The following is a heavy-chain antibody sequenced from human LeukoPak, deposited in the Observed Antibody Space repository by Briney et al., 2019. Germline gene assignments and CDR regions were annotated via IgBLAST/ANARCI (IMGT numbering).Heavy chain of an antibody. J-gene: IGHJ4*02. Sequence: GGSLRLSCAASGFTFSNYSMTWVRQAPGKGLEWVSSISSSSGYIYYADLLKGRFTISRDNAKNSLYLQMNSLRAEDTAVYYCARLALDTSMVTDYWGQGTLVTVSS. D-gene: IGHD5-18*01. V-gene: IGHV3-21*01. CDR1: GFTFSNYS. CDR3: ARLALDTSMVTDY. CDR2: ISSSSGYI.